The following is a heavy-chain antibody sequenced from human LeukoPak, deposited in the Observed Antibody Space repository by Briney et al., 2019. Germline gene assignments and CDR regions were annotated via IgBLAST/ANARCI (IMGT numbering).Heavy chain of an antibody. V-gene: IGHV4-39*07. CDR1: GASISSSSYY. J-gene: IGHJ6*03. D-gene: IGHD6-13*01. CDR2: IYYSGST. Sequence: SETLSLTCTVSGASISSSSYYWGWIRQPPGKGLEWIGSIYYSGSTYYNSSLKSRDTISVDTSKSQFSLKLSSVTAADTAVYYCARDGGGAKSSHGRYYMDVWGKGTTVTVSS. CDR3: ARDGGGAKSSHGRYYMDV.